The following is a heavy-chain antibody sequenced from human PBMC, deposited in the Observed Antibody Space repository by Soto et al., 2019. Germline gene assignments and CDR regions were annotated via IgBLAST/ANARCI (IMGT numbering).Heavy chain of an antibody. V-gene: IGHV4-34*01. D-gene: IGHD3-10*01. CDR3: ARTLYYYGSGSLVDY. CDR1: GGSFSGYY. CDR2: INHSGST. J-gene: IGHJ4*02. Sequence: QVQLQQWGAGLLKPSETLSLTCAVYGGSFSGYYWSWIRQPPGKGLEWIGEINHSGSTNYNPSLKSRVTISVDPSKNQFSLKLSSVTAADTAVYYCARTLYYYGSGSLVDYWGQGTLVTVSS.